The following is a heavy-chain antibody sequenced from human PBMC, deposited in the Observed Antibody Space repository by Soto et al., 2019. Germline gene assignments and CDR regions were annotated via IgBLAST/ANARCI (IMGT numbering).Heavy chain of an antibody. CDR3: ARESAGSGKNNWFDP. V-gene: IGHV4-59*01. Sequence: SETLSLTCTVSGASISTYYWSWVRQPPGKGLEWIGYIHDSGSTYYNPSLKSRVTMSLDTSRNQLFLQLNSVTPADTAVYYCARESAGSGKNNWFDPWGQGTLVTVS. D-gene: IGHD3-10*01. J-gene: IGHJ5*02. CDR1: GASISTYY. CDR2: IHDSGST.